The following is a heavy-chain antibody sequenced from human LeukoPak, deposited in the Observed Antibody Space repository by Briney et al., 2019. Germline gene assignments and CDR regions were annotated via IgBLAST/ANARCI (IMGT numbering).Heavy chain of an antibody. J-gene: IGHJ6*02. D-gene: IGHD2-2*01. Sequence: GGSLRLSCAASGFTFSSYGMHWVRQAPGKGLEWVAFIRYDGSNKYYADSVKGRFTISRDNSKNTLYLQMNSLRAEDTAVYYCARDCSSTSCYASHFTGYYYGMDVWGQGTTVTVSS. CDR1: GFTFSSYG. CDR3: ARDCSSTSCYASHFTGYYYGMDV. CDR2: IRYDGSNK. V-gene: IGHV3-30*02.